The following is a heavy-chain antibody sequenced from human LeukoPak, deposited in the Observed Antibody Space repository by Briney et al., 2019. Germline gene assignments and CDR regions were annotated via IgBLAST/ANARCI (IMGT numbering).Heavy chain of an antibody. CDR3: ARNEGDGYNSGSLIGY. Sequence: WASVKVSCKASGYTFTGYYMHWARQAPGQGLEWMGRINPNSGGTNYAQKFQGRVTMTRDTSISTAYMELSRLRSDDTAVYYCARNEGDGYNSGSLIGYWGQGTLVTVSS. V-gene: IGHV1-2*06. CDR1: GYTFTGYY. J-gene: IGHJ4*02. CDR2: INPNSGGT. D-gene: IGHD5-24*01.